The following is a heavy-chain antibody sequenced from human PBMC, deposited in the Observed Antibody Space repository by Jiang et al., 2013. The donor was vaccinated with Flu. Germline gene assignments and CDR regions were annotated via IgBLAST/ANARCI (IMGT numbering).Heavy chain of an antibody. D-gene: IGHD3-3*01. CDR1: GDSISSFY. V-gene: IGHV4-59*01. CDR2: IHYSGST. J-gene: IGHJ6*02. Sequence: GPGLVKPSETLSLTCTVSGDSISSFYWSWIRQPPGKGLEWIGSIHYSGSTNYNTSLKSRVTISLDTSKNQFFLNLRSVTAADTAVYYCARGREDWTILPYGVDVWGQGTTVTVSS. CDR3: ARGREDWTILPYGVDV.